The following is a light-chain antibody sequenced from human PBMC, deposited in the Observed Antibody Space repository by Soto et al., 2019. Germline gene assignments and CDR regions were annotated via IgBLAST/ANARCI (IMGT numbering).Light chain of an antibody. J-gene: IGKJ2*01. CDR3: QQYNSYSYP. CDR2: KAS. Sequence: DIQMTQSPSTLSASVGDRVTITCRASQSISSWLAWYQQKPGKAPKLLIYKASSLESGVPSRFSGSGSGTAYTLTISILQPDDFATYYCQQYNSYSYPFGQGTKLEIK. CDR1: QSISSW. V-gene: IGKV1-5*03.